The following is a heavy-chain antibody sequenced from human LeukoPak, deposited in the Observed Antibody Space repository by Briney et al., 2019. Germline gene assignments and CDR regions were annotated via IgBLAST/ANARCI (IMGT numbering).Heavy chain of an antibody. CDR3: ARDTGSMAARFFDN. Sequence: ASVKVSCKASGYTFTGYYMHWVRQAPGQGLEWMGWINPNSGGTNYAQKFQGRVTMTRDTSISTAYMELSRLRSDDTAVYYCARDTGSMAARFFDNWGQGTLVTISS. V-gene: IGHV1-2*02. J-gene: IGHJ4*02. D-gene: IGHD2-8*02. CDR1: GYTFTGYY. CDR2: INPNSGGT.